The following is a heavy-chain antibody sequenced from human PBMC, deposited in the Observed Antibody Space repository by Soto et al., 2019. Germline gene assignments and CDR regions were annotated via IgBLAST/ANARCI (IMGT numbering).Heavy chain of an antibody. CDR1: GGSISSGDYY. Sequence: TLSLTCTVSGGSISSGDYYWSWIRQPPGKGLEWIGYIYYSGSTYYNPSLKSRVTISVDTSKNQFSLKLSSVTAADTAVYYCAREGGIVGATTVDYWGQGTLVTVSS. D-gene: IGHD1-26*01. J-gene: IGHJ4*02. V-gene: IGHV4-30-4*01. CDR2: IYYSGST. CDR3: AREGGIVGATTVDY.